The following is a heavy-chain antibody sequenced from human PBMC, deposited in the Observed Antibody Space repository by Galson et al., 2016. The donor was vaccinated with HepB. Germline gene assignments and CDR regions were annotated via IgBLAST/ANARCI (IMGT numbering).Heavy chain of an antibody. V-gene: IGHV3-9*01. CDR2: LSWNSAYI. Sequence: SLRLSCAVSGFTVSNNYMSWVRQAPGKGLEWVSGLSWNSAYIGYAESVKGRFTISRDNAKNSLYLQMNSLRPADTAFCYCAREGRTGTSSYMGYWGQGTLVTGSS. J-gene: IGHJ4*02. CDR3: AREGRTGTSSYMGY. D-gene: IGHD2-2*01. CDR1: GFTVSNNY.